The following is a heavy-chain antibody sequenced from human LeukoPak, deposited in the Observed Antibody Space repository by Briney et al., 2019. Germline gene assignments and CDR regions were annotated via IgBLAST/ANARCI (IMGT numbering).Heavy chain of an antibody. CDR3: GSNFPSYYNDSSAYSTRLFYFDN. D-gene: IGHD3-22*01. CDR2: ISGSGYSI. V-gene: IGHV3-23*01. Sequence: PGGSLRLSCAASGFLFNSYAMSWVRQAPGKGLEWVSAISGSGYSIYYADSVKGRFIISRDNSKSTLYLQMNSLRAEDTAVYYCGSNFPSYYNDSSAYSTRLFYFDNWGQGALATVSS. CDR1: GFLFNSYA. J-gene: IGHJ4*02.